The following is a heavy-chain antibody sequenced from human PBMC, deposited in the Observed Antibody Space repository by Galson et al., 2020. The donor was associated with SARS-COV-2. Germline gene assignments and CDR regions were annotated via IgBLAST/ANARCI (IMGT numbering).Heavy chain of an antibody. D-gene: IGHD3-16*02. J-gene: IGHJ4*02. CDR2: IWYDGSNK. CDR3: ARDRDLGELSLFDY. CDR1: GFTFSSYA. Sequence: GGSLRLSCAASGFTFSSYAMHWVRQAPGQGLEWVAVIWYDGSNKYYADSVKGRFTISRDNSKNTLYLQMNSLRAEDTAVYYCARDRDLGELSLFDYWGQGTLVTVSS. V-gene: IGHV3-33*01.